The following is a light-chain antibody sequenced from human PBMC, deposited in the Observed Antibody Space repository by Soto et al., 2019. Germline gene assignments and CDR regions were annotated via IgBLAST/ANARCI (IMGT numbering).Light chain of an antibody. Sequence: EVVMTQSPASLSASPRDGVTLSCRASQNIRSSLAWYQQRPGQAPRLLIYDASTRATGIPPRFSGGGSGTEFTVTISSLQSEDFAIYYCQQYDIGPPYTLGQGTKVDIK. V-gene: IGKV3-15*01. CDR1: QNIRSS. CDR2: DAS. J-gene: IGKJ2*01. CDR3: QQYDIGPPYT.